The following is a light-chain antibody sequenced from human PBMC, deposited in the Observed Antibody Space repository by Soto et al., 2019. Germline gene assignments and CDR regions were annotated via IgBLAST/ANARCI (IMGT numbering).Light chain of an antibody. J-gene: IGKJ2*01. CDR2: GAS. Sequence: EIVLTQSPATLSLSPGERATLSCRASQSVSSSLAWSQQKPGQAPRLLIYGASKRAPGIPVRFSASGSGTDFTLTISSLEPEDFAVYSCQHRTNWEYTFGQGTKLEIK. CDR1: QSVSSS. CDR3: QHRTNWEYT. V-gene: IGKV3-11*01.